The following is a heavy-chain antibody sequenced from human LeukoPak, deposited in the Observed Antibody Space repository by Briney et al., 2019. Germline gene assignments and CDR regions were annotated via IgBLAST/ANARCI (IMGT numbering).Heavy chain of an antibody. CDR1: GSTFTYAW. CDR3: STAVNGSYFD. CDR2: IKSNPDGGTT. J-gene: IGHJ1*01. D-gene: IGHD1-26*01. Sequence: LGGSLRLSCAASGSTFTYAWMTWVRQAPGKGLEGVGRIKSNPDGGTTDYAAPVKGRFTISRDDSRNTLYLQMNNLEIDDTAVYFCSTAVNGSYFDWGQGTLVIVSS. V-gene: IGHV3-15*01.